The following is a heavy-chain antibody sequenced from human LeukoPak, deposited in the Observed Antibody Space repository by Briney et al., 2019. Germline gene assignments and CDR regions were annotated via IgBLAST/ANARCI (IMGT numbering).Heavy chain of an antibody. CDR2: ISSSSIYI. V-gene: IGHV3-21*01. D-gene: IGHD3-10*01. CDR3: ARDNLWAFDI. CDR1: GFTFSGYS. J-gene: IGHJ3*02. Sequence: PGGSLRLSCAASGFTFSGYSMNWVRQAPGKGLEWVSSISSSSIYIYYADSVKGRFSISRDRAKNSLFLQMNSLRDEDTAVYYCARDNLWAFDIWGQGTMVTVSS.